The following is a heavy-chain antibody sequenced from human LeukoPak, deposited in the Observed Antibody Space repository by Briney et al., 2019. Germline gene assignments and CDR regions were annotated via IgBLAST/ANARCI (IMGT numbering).Heavy chain of an antibody. D-gene: IGHD1-26*01. Sequence: PGGSLRLSCAASGFTFSSFSMNWVRQAPGKGLEWVSYISSSSSTIYYADSVKGRFTISRDDAKNSLHLQMTSLRDEDTAAYYCARDLISGDYTFDYWGQGTLVTVSS. J-gene: IGHJ4*02. V-gene: IGHV3-48*02. CDR2: ISSSSSTI. CDR1: GFTFSSFS. CDR3: ARDLISGDYTFDY.